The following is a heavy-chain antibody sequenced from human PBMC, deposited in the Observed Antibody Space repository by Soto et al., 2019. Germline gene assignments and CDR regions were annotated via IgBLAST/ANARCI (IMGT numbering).Heavy chain of an antibody. CDR1: AGAFSHSS. V-gene: IGHV4-34*01. Sequence: ETLYLTCAVYAGAFSHSSWNWIRQSPGKGLEWIGKIKHSGSSKYNPSLRNRVSISVDMSKNQFSLRLTSVTAADTAVYYCARGGSSDWQVALDIWGQGTMVT. CDR2: IKHSGSS. CDR3: ARGGSSDWQVALDI. J-gene: IGHJ3*02. D-gene: IGHD6-19*01.